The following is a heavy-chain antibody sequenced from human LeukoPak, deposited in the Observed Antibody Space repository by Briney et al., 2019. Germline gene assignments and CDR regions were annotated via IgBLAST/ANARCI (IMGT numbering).Heavy chain of an antibody. D-gene: IGHD6-13*01. J-gene: IGHJ3*02. CDR3: AKELYSSSWYIADAFDI. Sequence: PGGSLRLSCAASGFTFSTSAMNWVRQAPGKGLEWVSSINNVRSHIYYADSVRGRFTISRDNANNVLYLQMNSLRAEDTAVYYCAKELYSSSWYIADAFDIWGQGTMVTVSS. V-gene: IGHV3-21*06. CDR1: GFTFSTSA. CDR2: INNVRSHI.